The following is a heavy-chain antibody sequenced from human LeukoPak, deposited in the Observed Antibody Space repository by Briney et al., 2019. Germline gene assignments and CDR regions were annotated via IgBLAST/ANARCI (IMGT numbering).Heavy chain of an antibody. Sequence: EGSLRLSCAASGFTLSSYPMHWVRQAPGKGLEWVTVLSYDGTNKHYADSVKGRFTISRDNSKDTMYLQMNSLRAEDTAVYYCARDAGGYSSSWYFDYWGQGTLVTVSS. D-gene: IGHD6-13*01. J-gene: IGHJ4*02. CDR1: GFTLSSYP. CDR3: ARDAGGYSSSWYFDY. CDR2: LSYDGTNK. V-gene: IGHV3-30*04.